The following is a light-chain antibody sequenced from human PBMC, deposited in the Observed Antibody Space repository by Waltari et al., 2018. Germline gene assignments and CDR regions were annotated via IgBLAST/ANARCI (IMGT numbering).Light chain of an antibody. CDR1: QSICSN. CDR3: QQYQNWPQT. J-gene: IGKJ2*01. CDR2: GAS. V-gene: IGKV3-15*01. Sequence: EIVMTQSPATLFVSPGERATLSCRASQSICSNLAVYQQKPGQAPRLLMYGASTRAPAIPARFSGMGSGTECALTISSLQSEDSAVYYCQQYQNWPQTFGQGTKLQIK.